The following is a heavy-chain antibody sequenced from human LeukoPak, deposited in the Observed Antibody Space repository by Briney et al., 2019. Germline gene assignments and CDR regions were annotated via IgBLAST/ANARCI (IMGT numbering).Heavy chain of an antibody. J-gene: IGHJ4*02. Sequence: GGSLRLSCAASGFSVSNNYVTWVRQPPGKGLEWVSVIYSGGDTYYADSVKGRFTISRDNSKNMLYLQMNSLRVEDTAVYYCTDAVAGWGQGTLVTVSP. CDR3: TDAVAG. D-gene: IGHD4-23*01. CDR1: GFSVSNNY. CDR2: IYSGGDT. V-gene: IGHV3-53*05.